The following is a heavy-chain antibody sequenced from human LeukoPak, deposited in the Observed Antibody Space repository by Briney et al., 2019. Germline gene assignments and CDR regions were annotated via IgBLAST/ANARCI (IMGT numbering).Heavy chain of an antibody. D-gene: IGHD2-2*01. V-gene: IGHV3-30*02. CDR1: GFTFSSYG. J-gene: IGHJ6*03. Sequence: GGSLRLSCAASGFTFSSYGMQWLRQAPGKGLEWVAFIRYDGSNKYYADSVKGRFTISRDNSKNTLYLQMNSLRAEDTAVYYCAKDGDIVVVPAATPYYYYYMDVWGKGTTVTVSS. CDR3: AKDGDIVVVPAATPYYYYYMDV. CDR2: IRYDGSNK.